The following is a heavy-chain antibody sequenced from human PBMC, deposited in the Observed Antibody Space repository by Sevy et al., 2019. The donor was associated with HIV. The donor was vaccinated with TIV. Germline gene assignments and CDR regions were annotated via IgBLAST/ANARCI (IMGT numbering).Heavy chain of an antibody. V-gene: IGHV1-18*01. CDR2: ISAYNGNT. D-gene: IGHD3-3*01. CDR3: ARERRITIFGVVFDY. CDR1: GYTFTSYG. J-gene: IGHJ4*02. Sequence: ASVKVSCKASGYTFTSYGISWVRQAPGQGLEWMGWISAYNGNTNYAQKLQGRVTMTTDTSTSTAYMELRSLRSDDTAVHYCARERRITIFGVVFDYWGQGTLVTVSS.